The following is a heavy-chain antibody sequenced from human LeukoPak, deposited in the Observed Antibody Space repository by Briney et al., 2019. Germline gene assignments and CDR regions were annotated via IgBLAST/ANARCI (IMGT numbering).Heavy chain of an antibody. CDR3: ARSLRFAEGAYFDY. D-gene: IGHD3-16*01. CDR1: GYSFTRYW. J-gene: IGHJ4*02. Sequence: GESLKISCKGSGYSFTRYWIGWVRQMPGKGLEWMGIIYPGDSDTAYSPSFQGQVTISADKSISTAYLQWSSLKASDTAIYYCARSLRFAEGAYFDYWGQGTLVTVSS. CDR2: IYPGDSDT. V-gene: IGHV5-51*01.